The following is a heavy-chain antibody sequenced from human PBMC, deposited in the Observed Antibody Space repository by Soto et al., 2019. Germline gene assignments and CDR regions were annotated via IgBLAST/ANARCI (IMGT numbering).Heavy chain of an antibody. Sequence: EVQLVESGGGLVQPGGSLRLSCAVSGFTFGSYWMNWVRLIPGKGLEWVAYIKPDGSATYYVDSVKGRFTISRDNAKNSLYLQMNGLRVEDTSVYYCARAGYCGPGCYYYFDSWGQGTLVTVSS. CDR3: ARAGYCGPGCYYYFDS. J-gene: IGHJ4*02. CDR2: IKPDGSAT. V-gene: IGHV3-7*01. D-gene: IGHD2-21*02. CDR1: GFTFGSYW.